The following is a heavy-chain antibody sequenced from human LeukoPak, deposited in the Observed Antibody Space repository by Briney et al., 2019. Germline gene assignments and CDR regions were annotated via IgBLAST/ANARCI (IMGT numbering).Heavy chain of an antibody. CDR2: IWYDGSNK. J-gene: IGHJ4*02. CDR3: ASHCSSTSCYNY. D-gene: IGHD2-2*02. CDR1: GFTFRSYG. V-gene: IGHV3-33*01. Sequence: GGSLKLSCEASGFTFRSYGMHWVRQAPGKGLEWVAVIWYDGSNKYYADSVKGRFTISRDNSKNTLYLQMNSLRAEDTAVYYCASHCSSTSCYNYWGQGTLVTVSS.